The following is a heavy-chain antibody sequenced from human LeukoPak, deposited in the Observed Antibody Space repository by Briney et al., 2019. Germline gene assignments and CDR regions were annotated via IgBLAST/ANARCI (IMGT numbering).Heavy chain of an antibody. CDR3: ARGFHSYYDFWSGYSAFDY. D-gene: IGHD3-3*01. CDR1: GYTFTGYY. Sequence: ASVKVSCKASGYTFTGYYMHWVRQAPGQGLEWMGWTNPNSGGTNYAQKFQGRVTMTRDMFINTAYMELTRLRSDDTAVYYCARGFHSYYDFWSGYSAFDYWGQGTLVSVSS. CDR2: TNPNSGGT. V-gene: IGHV1-2*02. J-gene: IGHJ4*02.